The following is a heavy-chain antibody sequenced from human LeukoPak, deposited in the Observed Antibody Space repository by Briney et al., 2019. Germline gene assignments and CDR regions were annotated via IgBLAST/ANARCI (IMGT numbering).Heavy chain of an antibody. V-gene: IGHV3-21*01. Sequence: GGSLRLSCAASGFTFDDFAMHWVRQAPGKGLEWVSSISSSSSYIYYADSVKGRFTISRDNAKNSLYLQMNSLRAEDTAVYYCARVVRGWPLLDAFDIWGQGTMVTVSS. CDR3: ARVVRGWPLLDAFDI. D-gene: IGHD6-19*01. J-gene: IGHJ3*02. CDR2: ISSSSSYI. CDR1: GFTFDDFA.